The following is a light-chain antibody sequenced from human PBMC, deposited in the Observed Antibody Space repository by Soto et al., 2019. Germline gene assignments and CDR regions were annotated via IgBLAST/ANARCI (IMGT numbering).Light chain of an antibody. CDR3: SSYTSSSTLV. Sequence: QSALTQPASVSGSPGQSITISCTGTSSDVGGYNYVSWYQQYPGKVPKLMIYEVTNRPSGVSSRFSGSKSGDTASLTISGLQPEDEADYYCSSYTSSSTLVFGTGT. J-gene: IGLJ1*01. CDR2: EVT. CDR1: SSDVGGYNY. V-gene: IGLV2-14*01.